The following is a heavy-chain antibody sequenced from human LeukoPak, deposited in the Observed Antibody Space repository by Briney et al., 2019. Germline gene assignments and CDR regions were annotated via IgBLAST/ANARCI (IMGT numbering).Heavy chain of an antibody. CDR2: ISWDGGST. CDR3: AKDMRHGSGSYGLDY. J-gene: IGHJ4*02. Sequence: GGSLRLSCAASGFTFDDYTMHWVRQAPGKGLEWVSLISWDGGSTYYADSVKGRFTISRDNSKNSLYLQMNSLRTEDTALYYCAKDMRHGSGSYGLDYWGQGTLVTVSS. CDR1: GFTFDDYT. V-gene: IGHV3-43*01. D-gene: IGHD3-10*01.